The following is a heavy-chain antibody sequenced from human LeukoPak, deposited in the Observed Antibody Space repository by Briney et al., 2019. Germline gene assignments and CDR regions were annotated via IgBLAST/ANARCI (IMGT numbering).Heavy chain of an antibody. D-gene: IGHD2-15*01. CDR3: ARRTIGYCSGGSCYSEPLDY. J-gene: IGHJ4*02. CDR2: ISSSSSYT. Sequence: GGSLRLSCAASGFTFSDYYMSWIRQAPGKGLERVSYISSSSSYTNYADSVKGRFTISRDNAKNSLYLQMNSLRAEDTAVYYCARRTIGYCSGGSCYSEPLDYWGQGTLVTVSS. CDR1: GFTFSDYY. V-gene: IGHV3-11*06.